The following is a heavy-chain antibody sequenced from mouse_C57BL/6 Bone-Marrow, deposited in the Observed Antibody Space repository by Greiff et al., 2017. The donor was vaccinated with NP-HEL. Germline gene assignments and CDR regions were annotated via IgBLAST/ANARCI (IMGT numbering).Heavy chain of an antibody. D-gene: IGHD1-1*01. V-gene: IGHV1-62-2*01. CDR1: GYTFTEYT. J-gene: IGHJ1*03. Sequence: QVHVKQSGAELVKPGASVKLSCKASGYTFTEYTIHWVKQRSGQGLEWIGWFYPGSGSIKYNEKFKDKATLTADKSSSTVYMELSRLTSEDSAVYFCARHSYYGNPYWYFDVWGTGTTVTVSS. CDR3: ARHSYYGNPYWYFDV. CDR2: FYPGSGSI.